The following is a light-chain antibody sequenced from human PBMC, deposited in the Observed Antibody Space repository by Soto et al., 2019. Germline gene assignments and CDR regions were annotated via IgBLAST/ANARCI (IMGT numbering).Light chain of an antibody. CDR1: QSVSSSY. V-gene: IGKV3-20*01. J-gene: IGKJ2*01. CDR2: GAS. CDR3: KQYGSLYT. Sequence: EIVLTQSPGTLSLSPGERATLSCRASQSVSSSYLAWYQQKPGQAPRLLIYGASSRATGIPDRFSGSGSGTDFTLTISRLEPEDFEVYYCKQYGSLYTFGQGTKVEIK.